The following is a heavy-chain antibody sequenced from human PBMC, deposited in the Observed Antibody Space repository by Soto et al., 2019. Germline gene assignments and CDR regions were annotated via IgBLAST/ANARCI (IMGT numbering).Heavy chain of an antibody. V-gene: IGHV3-48*02. Sequence: GGSLRLSCAASGFTFSSYSMNWVRQAPGKGLEWVSYISSSSSTIYYADSVKGRFTTSRDNAKNSLYLQMNSLRDEDTAVYYCAGSIAAAGTNYYYGMDVWGQGTTVTVSS. J-gene: IGHJ6*02. D-gene: IGHD6-13*01. CDR1: GFTFSSYS. CDR2: ISSSSSTI. CDR3: AGSIAAAGTNYYYGMDV.